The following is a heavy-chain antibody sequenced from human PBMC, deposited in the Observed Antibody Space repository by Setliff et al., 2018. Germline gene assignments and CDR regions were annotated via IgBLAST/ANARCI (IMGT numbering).Heavy chain of an antibody. Sequence: SETLSLTCAVSDYSISSGYYWGWIRQPPGEGLEWIGSVYYSRSTYYNPSLKSRVTIAIDTSKNHFSLKLSSVTAADTAVYFCARHDKGYYYDSSGYYLDAFDIGGQGTMVTVSS. J-gene: IGHJ3*02. V-gene: IGHV4-38-2*01. D-gene: IGHD3-22*01. CDR1: DYSISSGYY. CDR3: ARHDKGYYYDSSGYYLDAFDI. CDR2: VYYSRST.